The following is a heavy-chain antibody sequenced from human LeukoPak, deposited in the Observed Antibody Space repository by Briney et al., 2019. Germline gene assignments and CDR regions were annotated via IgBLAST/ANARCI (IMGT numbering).Heavy chain of an antibody. CDR1: DYTFASYG. V-gene: IGHV1-18*01. CDR2: ISAYNGNT. Sequence: ASVKVSCKASDYTFASYGISWVRQAPGQGLEWMGWISAYNGNTNYAQKLQGRVTMTTDTSTSTAYMELRSLRSDDTAVYYCARGEINYYGSGSYYEYWGQGTLVTVSS. D-gene: IGHD3-10*01. CDR3: ARGEINYYGSGSYYEY. J-gene: IGHJ4*02.